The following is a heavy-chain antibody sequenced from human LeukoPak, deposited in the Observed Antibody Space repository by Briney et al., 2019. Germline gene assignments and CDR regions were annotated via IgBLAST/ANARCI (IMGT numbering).Heavy chain of an antibody. D-gene: IGHD6-19*01. CDR1: GYTFTSYA. CDR2: INAGNGNT. J-gene: IGHJ5*02. Sequence: ASVKVSCKASGYTFTSYAMHWVRQAPGQRLEWMGWINAGNGNTKYSQKFQGRVTITRDTSASTAYMELSSLRSEDTAVYYCARERMEQWLVLRWFDPWGQGTLVTVSS. CDR3: ARERMEQWLVLRWFDP. V-gene: IGHV1-3*01.